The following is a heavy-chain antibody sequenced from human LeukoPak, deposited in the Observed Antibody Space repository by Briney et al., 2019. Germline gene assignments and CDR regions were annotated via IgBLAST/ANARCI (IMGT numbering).Heavy chain of an antibody. D-gene: IGHD1-7*01. J-gene: IGHJ4*02. CDR3: ATERTTFRTGTLGY. V-gene: IGHV1-2*02. CDR1: GYTFTDYC. Sequence: ASVKVTCKASGYTFTDYCVHWVRQAPGQGLESMGWINPNSGGTKYAQKFQGRVTMTRDTSISTAYMELSRLTSDDTAVYYCATERTTFRTGTLGYWGQGALVTVSS. CDR2: INPNSGGT.